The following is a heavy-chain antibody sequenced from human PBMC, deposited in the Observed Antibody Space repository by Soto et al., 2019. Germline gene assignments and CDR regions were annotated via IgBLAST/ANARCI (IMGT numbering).Heavy chain of an antibody. CDR2: INPSGAST. CDR1: GYSFNSYY. V-gene: IGHV1-46*02. Sequence: QVQLVQSGAEVKKPGASVKVACKASGYSFNSYYMHWVRQAPGQGPEWMGVINPSGASTSYAQKFHGRVTMTRDTSTITVYMEFSSQRSEDTALYYCASDYNAYQRQHVFDIWGQGTLVTVSS. CDR3: ASDYNAYQRQHVFDI. J-gene: IGHJ3*02. D-gene: IGHD3-10*01.